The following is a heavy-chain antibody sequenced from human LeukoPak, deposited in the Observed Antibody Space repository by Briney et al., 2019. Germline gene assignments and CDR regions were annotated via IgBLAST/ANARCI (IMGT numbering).Heavy chain of an antibody. Sequence: SETLSLTCTVSGGSISSSSYYWGWIRQPPGKGLEWIGSIYYSGSTYYNPSLKSRVTISVDTSKNQFSLKLSSVTAADTAVYYCARGGVGANFDYWGQGTLVTVSS. V-gene: IGHV4-39*07. CDR1: GGSISSSSYY. J-gene: IGHJ4*02. CDR2: IYYSGST. D-gene: IGHD1-26*01. CDR3: ARGGVGANFDY.